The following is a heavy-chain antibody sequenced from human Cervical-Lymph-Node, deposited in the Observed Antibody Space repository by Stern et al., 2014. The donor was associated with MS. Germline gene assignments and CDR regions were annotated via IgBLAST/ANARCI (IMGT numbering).Heavy chain of an antibody. CDR3: ARGGYSYGYEGYFDY. D-gene: IGHD5-18*01. CDR1: GDSFSSST. CDR2: IIPISGAA. V-gene: IGHV1-69*01. J-gene: IGHJ4*02. Sequence: VQLVESGAEVKKPGSSVKVSCKASGDSFSSSTFSWVRQAPGQGLEWMGGIIPISGAADFAQKVQGRGTITADESTSTAYMELSSLRSEDAAVYYCARGGYSYGYEGYFDYWGQGTLVTVSS.